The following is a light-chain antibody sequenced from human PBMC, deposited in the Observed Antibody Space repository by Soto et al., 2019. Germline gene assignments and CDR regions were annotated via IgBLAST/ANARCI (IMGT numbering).Light chain of an antibody. J-gene: IGKJ4*01. CDR1: QSISSY. V-gene: IGKV1-39*01. CDR2: AAS. Sequence: DIQMTKSPSSLSASVGDRVTITCRASQSISSYVNWYQQKPGKAPKLLIYAASSLQSGVPSRFSGSGSGTDFTLTISSLQPEDFATYYCQQSYSTPLTFGGGTKVDIK. CDR3: QQSYSTPLT.